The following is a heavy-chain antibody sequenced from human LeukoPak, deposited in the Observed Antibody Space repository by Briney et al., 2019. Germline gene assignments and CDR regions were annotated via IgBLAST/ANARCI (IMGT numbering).Heavy chain of an antibody. CDR2: IYTSGST. CDR1: GGSISSGTYY. Sequence: PSQTLSLTCTVSGGSISSGTYYWSWIRQPAGKGLEWIGRIYTSGSTNYNPSLKSRVTISVDTSKNQFSLKLSSVTAADTAVYYCASPLDGYSYGSYWYFDLWGRGTLVTVSS. CDR3: ASPLDGYSYGSYWYFDL. J-gene: IGHJ2*01. D-gene: IGHD5-18*01. V-gene: IGHV4-61*02.